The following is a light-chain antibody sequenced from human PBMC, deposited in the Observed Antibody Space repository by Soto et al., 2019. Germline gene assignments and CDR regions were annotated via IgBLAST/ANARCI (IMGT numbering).Light chain of an antibody. Sequence: EFVLTQSPGTLSLSPGDRATLSCRASQSVSSYLAWYQQNPGQAPGLLIYGASNRATGIPDRVSGSGSGTDFTLTISRLDPEDFAVYYCQQYGGSPWTFGQGTKVDIK. CDR2: GAS. CDR1: QSVSSY. V-gene: IGKV3-20*01. J-gene: IGKJ1*01. CDR3: QQYGGSPWT.